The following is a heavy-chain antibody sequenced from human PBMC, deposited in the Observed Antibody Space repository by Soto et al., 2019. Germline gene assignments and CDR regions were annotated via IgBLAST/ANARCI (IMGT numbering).Heavy chain of an antibody. J-gene: IGHJ3*02. CDR1: GDSVSSNSAA. V-gene: IGHV6-1*01. CDR2: TYYRSKWYN. CDR3: ARDRVLVGAPHDAFDI. D-gene: IGHD2-2*01. Sequence: PSQTLSLTCAISGDSVSSNSAAWNWIRQSPSRGLEWLGRTYYRSKWYNDYAVSVKSRITINPDTSKNQFSLQLNSVTPEDTAVYYCARDRVLVGAPHDAFDIWGQGTMVTVSS.